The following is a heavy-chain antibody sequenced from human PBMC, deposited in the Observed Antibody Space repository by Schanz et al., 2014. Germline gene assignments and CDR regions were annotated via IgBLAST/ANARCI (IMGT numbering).Heavy chain of an antibody. CDR1: GGTFSTYT. V-gene: IGHV1-69*08. CDR2: IIPILGIA. Sequence: QVQLVQSGAEVKKPGASVKVSCKASGGTFSTYTISWVRQAPGQGLEWMGRIIPILGIANYAQKFQGRVTITADKSTFTAYMELRSLRSDDTAVYYCARDRRRYCSTASCLHDNWFDPWGQGTLVIVSS. CDR3: ARDRRRYCSTASCLHDNWFDP. D-gene: IGHD2-2*01. J-gene: IGHJ5*02.